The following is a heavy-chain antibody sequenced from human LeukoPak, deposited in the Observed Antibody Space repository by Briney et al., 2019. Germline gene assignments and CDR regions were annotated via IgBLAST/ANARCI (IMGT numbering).Heavy chain of an antibody. J-gene: IGHJ3*02. D-gene: IGHD3-22*01. CDR2: IYHSGST. CDR3: ARSGVGFYYDSSGYLLSAFDI. V-gene: IGHV4-4*02. CDR1: GGSISSSNW. Sequence: SETLSLTCAVSGGSISSSNWWSWVRQPPGKGLEWIGEIYHSGSTNYNPSLKSRLTISVDKSKNQFSLKLSSVTAADTAVYYCARSGVGFYYDSSGYLLSAFDIWGQGTMVTVSS.